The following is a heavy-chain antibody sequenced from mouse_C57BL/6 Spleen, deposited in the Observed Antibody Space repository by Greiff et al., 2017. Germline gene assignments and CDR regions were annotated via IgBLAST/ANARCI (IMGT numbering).Heavy chain of an antibody. D-gene: IGHD1-1*01. V-gene: IGHV1-82*01. J-gene: IGHJ4*01. CDR2: SYPGDGDT. Sequence: QVQLQQSGPELVKPGASVKISCKASGYAFSSSWMNWVKQRPGKGLEWIGRSYPGDGDTNYNGKFKGKATLTADNSSRTAYMQLSRLTSEDSAVYCCARRDYYGSSYVEDYYAMDYWGQGTSVTVSS. CDR3: ARRDYYGSSYVEDYYAMDY. CDR1: GYAFSSSW.